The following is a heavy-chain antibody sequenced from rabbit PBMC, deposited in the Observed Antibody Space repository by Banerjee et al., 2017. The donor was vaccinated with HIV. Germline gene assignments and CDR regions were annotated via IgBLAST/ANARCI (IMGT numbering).Heavy chain of an antibody. CDR3: AKPDWGYVGHRL. D-gene: IGHD3-1*01. J-gene: IGHJ3*01. V-gene: IGHV1S45*01. CDR2: IYGGSSGST. CDR1: GFSLSSNYW. Sequence: EESGGDLVKPEGSLTLTCTASGFSLSSNYWICWVRQAPGKGLEWIACIYGGSSGSTYYASWAKGRFTISKASSTTVTLQMTSLTAADTATYFCAKPDWGYVGHRLWGQGTLVTVS.